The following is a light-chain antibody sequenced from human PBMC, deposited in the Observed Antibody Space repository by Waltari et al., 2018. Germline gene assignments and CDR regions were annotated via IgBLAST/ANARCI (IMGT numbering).Light chain of an antibody. J-gene: IGKJ4*02. CDR3: QQDWSFPLT. CDR2: AAT. Sequence: DTQMTQSPSSLSASVGDRVTITCRASQGIRNYLAWFQQKPGRAPKPLIYAATTLQSGVPAKFSGSGSGTDFNLTINSLQPEDCESDYCQQDWSFPLTFGGGTKVEMK. V-gene: IGKV1-16*02. CDR1: QGIRNY.